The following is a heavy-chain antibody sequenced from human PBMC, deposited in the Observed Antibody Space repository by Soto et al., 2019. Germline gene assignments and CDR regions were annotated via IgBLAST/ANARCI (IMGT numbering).Heavy chain of an antibody. Sequence: QLQLQASGPGLLKPSETLSLTCTVSGGSVSSSSYYWGWIRQPPGKGLEFIGSISYSGSSYYNPSLQSRVTISVDTSKNQLSLKLSSVTAADTAVYYCARPGNGDYYFDYWGQGALVTVSS. V-gene: IGHV4-39*01. CDR2: ISYSGSS. J-gene: IGHJ4*02. CDR3: ARPGNGDYYFDY. CDR1: GGSVSSSSYY. D-gene: IGHD4-17*01.